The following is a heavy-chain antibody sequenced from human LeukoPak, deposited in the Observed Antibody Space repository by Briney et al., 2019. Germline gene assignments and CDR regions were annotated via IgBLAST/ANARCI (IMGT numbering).Heavy chain of an antibody. Sequence: ASVKVSCKASGGTFSSYAISWVRQAPGQGLEWMGGIIPIFGTANYAQKFQGRVTITADESTSTAYMELSSLRSEDTAVYYCARDRPSGYYYYGMDVWGQGTTVTVSS. J-gene: IGHJ6*02. V-gene: IGHV1-69*13. CDR2: IIPIFGTA. CDR1: GGTFSSYA. CDR3: ARDRPSGYYYYGMDV. D-gene: IGHD6-19*01.